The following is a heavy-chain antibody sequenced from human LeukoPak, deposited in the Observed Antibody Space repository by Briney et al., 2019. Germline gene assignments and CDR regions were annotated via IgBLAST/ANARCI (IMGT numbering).Heavy chain of an antibody. V-gene: IGHV3-21*01. CDR2: ISSSSSYK. J-gene: IGHJ4*02. CDR3: ARETNSGDEWEPPASLDH. D-gene: IGHD1-26*01. CDR1: GFTFSSHS. Sequence: GGSLRLSCAASGFTFSSHSMNWVRQAPGKGLEWVSSISSSSSYKYYADSVKGRFTISRDNAKNSLYLQMNSLRAEDTAVYYCARETNSGDEWEPPASLDHWGQGTLVTVSS.